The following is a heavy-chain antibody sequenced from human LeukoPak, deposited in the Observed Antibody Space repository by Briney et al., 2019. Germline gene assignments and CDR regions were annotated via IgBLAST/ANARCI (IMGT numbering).Heavy chain of an antibody. CDR1: GGTFSSYA. CDR3: ARENQDSSAAPV. J-gene: IGHJ6*04. V-gene: IGHV1-69*05. CDR2: MIPIFGTA. D-gene: IGHD6-6*01. Sequence: GASVKVSCKASGGTFSSYAISWVRQAPGQGLEWMGGMIPIFGTANYAQKFQGRVTITTDESTSTAYMELSSLRSEDTAVYCCARENQDSSAAPVWGKGTTVTVSS.